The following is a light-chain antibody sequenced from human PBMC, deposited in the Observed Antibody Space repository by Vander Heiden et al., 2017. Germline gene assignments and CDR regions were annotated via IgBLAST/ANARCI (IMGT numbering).Light chain of an antibody. CDR2: DAF. CDR1: QSVSSY. Sequence: ELVLTQSPATLSLSPGERATLSCRASQSVSSYLAWYQQRPGQAPRLLIYDAFKRATGIPARFSGSVSGTDFTLTISSLEPEDLAVYYCQHRTYRPRGGTFGQGTKVEIK. J-gene: IGKJ1*01. CDR3: QHRTYRPRGGT. V-gene: IGKV3-11*01.